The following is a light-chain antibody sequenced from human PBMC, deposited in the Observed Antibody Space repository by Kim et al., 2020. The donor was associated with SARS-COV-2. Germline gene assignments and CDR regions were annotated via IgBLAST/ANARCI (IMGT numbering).Light chain of an antibody. CDR1: SLRKYY. Sequence: SYELTQDPAVSVALGQTVRITCQGDSLRKYYATWYQQKTRQAPVLVFYGKDKRPSGVPDRFSGSTSGNTASLTITGAQAADEGDYYCKSRDSRGKVVFGGGTKVTVL. CDR2: GKD. J-gene: IGLJ2*01. CDR3: KSRDSRGKVV. V-gene: IGLV3-19*01.